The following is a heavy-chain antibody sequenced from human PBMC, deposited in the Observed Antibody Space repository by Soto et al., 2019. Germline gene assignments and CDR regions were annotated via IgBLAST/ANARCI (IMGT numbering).Heavy chain of an antibody. CDR2: IDPSDSYT. Sequence: GESLKISCKGSGYSFTSYWISWVRQMPGKGLEWMGRIDPSDSYTNYSPSFQGHVTISADKSISTAYLQWSSLKASDTAMYYCARHLVLWVSFGELHLDAIDSWGTGTMVTLS. V-gene: IGHV5-10-1*01. J-gene: IGHJ3*02. CDR3: ARHLVLWVSFGELHLDAIDS. CDR1: GYSFTSYW. D-gene: IGHD3-10*01.